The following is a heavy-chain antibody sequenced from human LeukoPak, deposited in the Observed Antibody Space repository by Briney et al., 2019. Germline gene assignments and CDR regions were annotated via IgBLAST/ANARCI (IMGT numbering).Heavy chain of an antibody. CDR2: INHSGST. CDR1: GGSFSGYY. CDR3: ARGGRWRQVDY. D-gene: IGHD1-26*01. Sequence: SETLSLTCAVYGGSFSGYYWSWIRQPPGKGLEWIGEINHSGSTYYNPSLKSRVTISVDTSKNQFSLKLSSVTAADTAVYYCARGGRWRQVDYWGQGTLVTVSS. V-gene: IGHV4-34*01. J-gene: IGHJ4*02.